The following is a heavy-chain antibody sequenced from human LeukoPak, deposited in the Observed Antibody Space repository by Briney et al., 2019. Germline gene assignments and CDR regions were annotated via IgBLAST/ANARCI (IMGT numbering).Heavy chain of an antibody. D-gene: IGHD4-23*01. CDR3: ARRGYGGNPSGRLGP. V-gene: IGHV4-39*01. CDR1: GGSISSSSYY. Sequence: KPSETLSLTCTVSGGSISSSSYYWGWIRQPPGKGLEWIGSIYYSGSTYYNPSLKSRVTISVDTSKNQFSLKLSSVTAADTAVYYCARRGYGGNPSGRLGPWGQGTLVTVSS. CDR2: IYYSGST. J-gene: IGHJ5*02.